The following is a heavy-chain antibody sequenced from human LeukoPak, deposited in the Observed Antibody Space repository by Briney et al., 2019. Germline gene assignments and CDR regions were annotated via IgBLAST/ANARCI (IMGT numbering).Heavy chain of an antibody. CDR2: ISWNSGSI. Sequence: GGSLRLSCAASRFTFDDYAMHWVRQAPGKGLEWVSGISWNSGSIGYADSVKGRFTISRDNAKNSLYLQMNSLRAEDMALYYCATARGAFDIWGQGTMVTVSS. V-gene: IGHV3-9*03. D-gene: IGHD6-6*01. CDR3: ATARGAFDI. J-gene: IGHJ3*02. CDR1: RFTFDDYA.